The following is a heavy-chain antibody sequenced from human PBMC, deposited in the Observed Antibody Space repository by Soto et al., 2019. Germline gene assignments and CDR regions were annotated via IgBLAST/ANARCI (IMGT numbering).Heavy chain of an antibody. CDR2: VSAYNRNT. Sequence: QVQLVQSGAEVKKPGASVKVSCEAYGYTFRNYGITWVRQAPGQGLEWMGWVSAYNRNTNYAQKFQERVTMTTDTSTSTAYMELRRLRSDYTAIYFCARERQGESLHYWGQGTLVTVSS. D-gene: IGHD3-10*01. J-gene: IGHJ4*02. CDR1: GYTFRNYG. CDR3: ARERQGESLHY. V-gene: IGHV1-18*01.